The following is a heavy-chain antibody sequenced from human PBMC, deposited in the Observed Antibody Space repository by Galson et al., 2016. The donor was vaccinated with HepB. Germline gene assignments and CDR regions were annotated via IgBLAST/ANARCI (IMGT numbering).Heavy chain of an antibody. CDR3: VGAFLGY. J-gene: IGHJ4*02. Sequence: SLRLSCAASGFTFTDAWMSWFRQAPGKGLEWVGHIQNKNYGGTAVYAAPAKGRFTISRDDSTHTVYLQTSDLKTEDTAVYYCVGAFLGYWGQGALVTVSA. D-gene: IGHD3-3*01. CDR1: GFTFTDAW. CDR2: IQNKNYGGTA. V-gene: IGHV3-15*01.